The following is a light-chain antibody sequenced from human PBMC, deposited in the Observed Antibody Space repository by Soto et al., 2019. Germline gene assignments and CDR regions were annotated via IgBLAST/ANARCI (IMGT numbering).Light chain of an antibody. CDR2: DAS. Sequence: DIQMTQSPSTLSVSVGDRVTITRRARQSISSWLAWYQQKPGKAPKLLIYDASILESGVPSRFSGSGSGTEFTLTIRSLKPDDFATDYCQQYNSYRTFGQGTKVDIK. J-gene: IGKJ1*01. V-gene: IGKV1-5*01. CDR3: QQYNSYRT. CDR1: QSISSW.